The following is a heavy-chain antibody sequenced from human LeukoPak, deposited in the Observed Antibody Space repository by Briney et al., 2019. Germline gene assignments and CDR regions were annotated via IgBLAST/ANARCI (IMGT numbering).Heavy chain of an antibody. CDR1: GASISTDGYY. CDR2: VYHNGFT. J-gene: IGHJ4*02. Sequence: PSETLSLTCNVSGASISTDGYYWSWIRQHPGKGLEWIGYVYHNGFTYDNPSLKSRLAISVDTSKNQFSLKLSSVTVAATAVYYCARTTTVTAYYFDSWGQGTLVTVSS. CDR3: ARTTTVTAYYFDS. V-gene: IGHV4-31*03. D-gene: IGHD4-17*01.